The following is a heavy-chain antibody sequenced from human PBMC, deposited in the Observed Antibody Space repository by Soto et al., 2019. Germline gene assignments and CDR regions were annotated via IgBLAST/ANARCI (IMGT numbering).Heavy chain of an antibody. V-gene: IGHV4-34*10. Sequence: LSLTCAVYGGSFSGYYWSWIRQPPGKGLEWIAEVHISGHSNYNPSLRSRVSVSIDSSKNQFYLNLNSVTAADTAIYYCARVRQGCSANNCYFDPWGQGTQVTVSS. CDR1: GGSFSGYY. J-gene: IGHJ5*01. CDR3: ARVRQGCSANNCYFDP. CDR2: VHISGHS. D-gene: IGHD1-1*01.